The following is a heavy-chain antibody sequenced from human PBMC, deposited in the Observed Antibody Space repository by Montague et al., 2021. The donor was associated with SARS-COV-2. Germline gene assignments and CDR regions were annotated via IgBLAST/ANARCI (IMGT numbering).Heavy chain of an antibody. Sequence: TLSLTCTVSGGSISSGGYYWSWIRQHPGKGLEWIGYIYYSGSTYYNPSLKSRVTISVDTSKNQFSLKLSSVTAADTAVYYCARAQTIFGVVMADAFDIWGQGTMVTVSS. CDR3: ARAQTIFGVVMADAFDI. CDR1: GGSISSGGYY. V-gene: IGHV4-31*03. D-gene: IGHD3-3*01. J-gene: IGHJ3*02. CDR2: IYYSGST.